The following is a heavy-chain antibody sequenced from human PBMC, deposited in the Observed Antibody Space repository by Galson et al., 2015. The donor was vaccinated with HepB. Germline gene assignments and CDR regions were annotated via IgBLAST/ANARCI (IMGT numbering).Heavy chain of an antibody. CDR1: GFTVSYNY. Sequence: SLRLSCAVSGFTVSYNYMSWVRQAPGKGLEWASIIYNDDNTNYADTVKGRFTVSRHNSMNTMYLQMNSLRTEDTAVYFCVRDRADGYFDWFPAHWGQGTLVTVSS. CDR2: IYNDDNT. V-gene: IGHV3-53*04. D-gene: IGHD3-9*01. J-gene: IGHJ4*02. CDR3: VRDRADGYFDWFPAH.